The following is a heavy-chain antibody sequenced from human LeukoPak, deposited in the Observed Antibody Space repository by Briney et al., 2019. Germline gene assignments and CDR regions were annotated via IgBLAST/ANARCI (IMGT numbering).Heavy chain of an antibody. J-gene: IGHJ4*02. CDR3: ARLDSTGIFEY. Sequence: SETLSLTCSVSGGSISRSSYYWGWIRQPPGKGLEWIGSIYYSGSTYYNPSLKSRVTISVDTSKNQFSLKLSSVTAADTAVYYCARLDSTGIFEYWGQGTLVTVSS. CDR2: IYYSGST. D-gene: IGHD3/OR15-3a*01. CDR1: GGSISRSSYY. V-gene: IGHV4-39*01.